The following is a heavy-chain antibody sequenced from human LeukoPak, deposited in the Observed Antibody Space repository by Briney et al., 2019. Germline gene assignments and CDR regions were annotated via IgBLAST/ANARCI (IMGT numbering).Heavy chain of an antibody. CDR1: GFTLDDYA. V-gene: IGHV3-9*03. Sequence: GGSLRLSCAASGFTLDDYAMHWVRQAPGKGLEWVSGISWNSGSIGYADSVRGRFTISRDNAKNSLYLQMNSLRAEDMALYYCAKCKDSSGYYYFDYWGQGTLVTVSS. CDR3: AKCKDSSGYYYFDY. CDR2: ISWNSGSI. D-gene: IGHD3-22*01. J-gene: IGHJ4*02.